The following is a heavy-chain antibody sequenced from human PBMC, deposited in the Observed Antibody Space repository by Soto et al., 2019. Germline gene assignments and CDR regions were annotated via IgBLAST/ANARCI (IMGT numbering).Heavy chain of an antibody. D-gene: IGHD4-17*01. CDR3: ARTNTEAESY. J-gene: IGHJ4*02. V-gene: IGHV5-51*01. Sequence: GESLKISCQGSGYRFTSYLIGWVRQMPGKGLEWMGIIYPGDSDTRYSPSFQGQVTISADKSISTAYLQWSSLKASDTAMYYCARTNTEAESYWGQGTLVTVSS. CDR2: IYPGDSDT. CDR1: GYRFTSYL.